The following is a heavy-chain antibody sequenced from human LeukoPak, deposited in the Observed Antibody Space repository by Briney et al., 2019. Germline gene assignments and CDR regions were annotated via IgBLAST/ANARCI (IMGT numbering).Heavy chain of an antibody. CDR1: GYSITSGYY. D-gene: IGHD6-19*01. CDR2: IYHSGST. J-gene: IGHJ4*02. Sequence: SETLSLTCAVSGYSITSGYYWGWIRQPPGKGLEWIGNIYHSGSTYYNPSLKSRVTISVDTSKNQFSLKLSSVTAADTAVYYCARVYSSGWYPHYFDYWGRGTLVTVSS. CDR3: ARVYSSGWYPHYFDY. V-gene: IGHV4-38-2*01.